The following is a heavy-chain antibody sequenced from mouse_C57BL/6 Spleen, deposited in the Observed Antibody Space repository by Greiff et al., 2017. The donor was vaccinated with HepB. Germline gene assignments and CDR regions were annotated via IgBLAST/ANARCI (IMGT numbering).Heavy chain of an antibody. CDR2: IDPSDSET. Sequence: VQLQQPGAELVRPGSSVKLSCKASGYTFTSYWMHWVKQRPIQGLEWIGNIDPSDSETHYNQKFKDKATLTVDKSSSTAYMQLSSLTSEDSAVYYCARKRTFYAMDYWGQGTSVTVSS. CDR3: ARKRTFYAMDY. J-gene: IGHJ4*01. CDR1: GYTFTSYW. V-gene: IGHV1-52*01.